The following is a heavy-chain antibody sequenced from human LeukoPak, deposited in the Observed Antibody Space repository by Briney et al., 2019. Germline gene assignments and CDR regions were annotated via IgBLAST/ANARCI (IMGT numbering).Heavy chain of an antibody. D-gene: IGHD3-3*01. Sequence: GGSLRLSCAASGFTFSSYAMSWVRQAPGKGLEWVSVISGSGGNTYYADSVKGRFTILRDNSKNTLDLQMNSLRAEDTAVYYCAKSGYNFWSGYSLGGQGTLVTVSS. V-gene: IGHV3-23*01. CDR1: GFTFSSYA. J-gene: IGHJ4*02. CDR2: ISGSGGNT. CDR3: AKSGYNFWSGYSL.